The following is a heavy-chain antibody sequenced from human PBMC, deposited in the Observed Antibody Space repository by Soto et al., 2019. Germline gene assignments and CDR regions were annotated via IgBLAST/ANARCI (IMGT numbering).Heavy chain of an antibody. CDR1: GGSISNYY. CDR3: AREPPYISSPGVFDQ. J-gene: IGHJ4*02. D-gene: IGHD6-6*01. CDR2: ISYSGST. V-gene: IGHV4-59*01. Sequence: LSLTCSLSGGSISNYYWSWLRQPPGKGLEWIGYISYSGSTGYNPSLKTRVTMSVDTSKNQFSLKLRSVTAADTAVYYCAREPPYISSPGVFDQWGQGTLVTSPQ.